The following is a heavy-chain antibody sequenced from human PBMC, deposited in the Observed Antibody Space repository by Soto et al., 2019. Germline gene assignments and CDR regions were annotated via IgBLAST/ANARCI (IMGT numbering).Heavy chain of an antibody. CDR1: GYTFTSYG. CDR3: ARGNIRDGYNY. CDR2: MNPNSGNT. J-gene: IGHJ4*02. V-gene: IGHV1-8*02. Sequence: ASVKVSCKASGYTFTSYGISWVRQAPGQGLEWMGWMNPNSGNTGYAQKFQGRVTMTRNTSISTAYMELSSLRSEDTAVYYCARGNIRDGYNYWGQGTLVTVSS. D-gene: IGHD5-12*01.